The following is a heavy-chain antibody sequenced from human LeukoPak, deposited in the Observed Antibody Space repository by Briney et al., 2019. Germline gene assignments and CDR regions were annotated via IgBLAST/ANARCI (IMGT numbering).Heavy chain of an antibody. V-gene: IGHV4-59*08. CDR2: IYYSGST. CDR1: GGSFSGYY. D-gene: IGHD4-17*01. Sequence: SETLSLTCAVYGGSFSGYYWSWIRQPPGKGLEWIGYIYYSGSTNYNPSLKSRVTISVDTSKNQFSLKLSSVTAADTAVYYCARNYGGNSGYYYYGMDVWGQGTTVTVSS. CDR3: ARNYGGNSGYYYYGMDV. J-gene: IGHJ6*02.